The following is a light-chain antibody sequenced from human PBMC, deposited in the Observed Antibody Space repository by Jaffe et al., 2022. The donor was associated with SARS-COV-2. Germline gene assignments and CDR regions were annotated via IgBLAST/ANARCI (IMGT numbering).Light chain of an antibody. CDR3: QSRDSSLSASV. CDR1: SSNIGAGFH. CDR2: DNI. Sequence: QSVLTQPPSVSGAPGQRVTISCSGSSSNIGAGFHVYWYQQLPGTAPKLLIYDNINRPSGVPDRFSGSKSGTSASLAISGLQAEDEADYYCQSRDSSLSASVFGGGTKVTVL. V-gene: IGLV1-40*01. J-gene: IGLJ2*01.